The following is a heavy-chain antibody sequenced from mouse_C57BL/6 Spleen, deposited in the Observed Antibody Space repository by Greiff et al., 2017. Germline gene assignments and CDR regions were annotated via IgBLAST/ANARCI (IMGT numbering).Heavy chain of an antibody. CDR2: INPGSGGT. CDR1: GYAFTNYL. D-gene: IGHD2-5*01. Sequence: VQLQQSGAELVRPGTSVKVSCKASGYAFTNYLIAWVKQRPGQGLEWIGVINPGSGGTNYNEKFKGKATLTADKSSSTAYMQLSSLTSEDSAVYFCARKGYSNYFYAMDYWGQGTSVTVSS. CDR3: ARKGYSNYFYAMDY. J-gene: IGHJ4*01. V-gene: IGHV1-54*01.